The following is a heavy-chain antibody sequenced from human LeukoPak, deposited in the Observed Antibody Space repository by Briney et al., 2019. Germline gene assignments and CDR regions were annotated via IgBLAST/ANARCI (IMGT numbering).Heavy chain of an antibody. Sequence: SETLSLTCTVSGGSISSSSYYWGWIRQPPGKGLEWIGGIYYSGSTYYNPSLKSRVTISLDTSKNQFSLKLSSVTAADTAVYYCARQGFGSSYFDYWGQGTLVTVSS. CDR1: GGSISSSSYY. CDR3: ARQGFGSSYFDY. D-gene: IGHD3-16*01. J-gene: IGHJ4*02. V-gene: IGHV4-39*07. CDR2: IYYSGST.